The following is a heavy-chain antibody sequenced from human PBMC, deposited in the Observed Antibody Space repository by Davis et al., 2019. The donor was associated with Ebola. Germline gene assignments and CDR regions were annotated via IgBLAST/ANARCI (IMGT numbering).Heavy chain of an antibody. CDR3: ARARYYYGRGRLDP. CDR1: GGSFSGYY. V-gene: IGHV4-34*01. J-gene: IGHJ5*02. CDR2: IYHSGST. Sequence: SETLSLTCAVYGGSFSGYYWSWIRQPPGKGLEWIGEIYHSGSTNYNPSLKSRVTISVDKSKNQFSLKLSSVTAAGTAVYYCARARYYYGRGRLDPWGQGTLVTVSS. D-gene: IGHD3-10*02.